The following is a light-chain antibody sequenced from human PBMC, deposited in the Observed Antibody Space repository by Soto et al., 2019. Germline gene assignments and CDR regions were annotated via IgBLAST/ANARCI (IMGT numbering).Light chain of an antibody. CDR2: GAS. V-gene: IGKV3-15*01. CDR1: ENLNTN. J-gene: IGKJ1*01. CDR3: QQYKNWPPWT. Sequence: EIVMTQSPATLSVSPGERATLSCRASENLNTNLAWYQQRPGQPPRLLMDGASTRATGVPARFTGSGSGTDFTLTISSLQFEDSAVYFCQQYKNWPPWTFGQGTKVEI.